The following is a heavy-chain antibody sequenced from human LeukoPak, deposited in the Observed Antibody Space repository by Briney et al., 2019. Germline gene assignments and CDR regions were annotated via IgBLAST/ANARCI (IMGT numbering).Heavy chain of an antibody. CDR3: ARYVVYGSGKYYFDY. Sequence: PSETLSHTCTVSGGSISSSNYFWSWIRQPPGQELEGIASINYGGTTYYNPSLKSRVTISVDTSKNQFSLRLSSVTAADTAVYLCARYVVYGSGKYYFDYWGQGSLVSVSS. J-gene: IGHJ4*02. CDR2: INYGGTT. V-gene: IGHV4-39*01. D-gene: IGHD3-10*01. CDR1: GGSISSSNYF.